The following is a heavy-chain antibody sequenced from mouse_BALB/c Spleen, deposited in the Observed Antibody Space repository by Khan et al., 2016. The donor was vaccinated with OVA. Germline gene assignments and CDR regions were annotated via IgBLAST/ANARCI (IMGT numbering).Heavy chain of an antibody. CDR1: GYTFTDYS. D-gene: IGHD1-1*02. CDR3: ARDMDDYFDY. V-gene: IGHV9-2-1*01. CDR2: INTETGEP. J-gene: IGHJ2*01. Sequence: QIQLVQSGPELKKPGETVKISCKASGYTFTDYSMHWVKQAPGKGLKWMGWINTETGEPTYADDFKGRFAFSLETSASTAYLQINNLKDEDTATYCCARDMDDYFDYWGQGTTLTVSS.